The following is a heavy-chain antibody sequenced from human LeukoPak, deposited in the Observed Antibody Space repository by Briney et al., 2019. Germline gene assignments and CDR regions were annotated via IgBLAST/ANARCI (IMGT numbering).Heavy chain of an antibody. CDR1: GYTFTSYD. Sequence: ASVKVSCKASGYTFTSYDINWVRQATGQGLEWVGWMNPNSGNTGYAQKFQGRVTMTRNTSISTAYMELSSLRSEDTAVYYCARFYDYVWGSFPGFDYWGQGTLVTVSS. CDR3: ARFYDYVWGSFPGFDY. CDR2: MNPNSGNT. J-gene: IGHJ4*02. V-gene: IGHV1-8*01. D-gene: IGHD3-16*01.